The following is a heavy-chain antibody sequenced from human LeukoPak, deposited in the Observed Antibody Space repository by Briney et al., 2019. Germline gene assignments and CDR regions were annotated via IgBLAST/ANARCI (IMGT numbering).Heavy chain of an antibody. CDR1: GGSISSYY. D-gene: IGHD5-18*01. J-gene: IGHJ4*02. Sequence: SETLSLTCTVSGGSISSYYWSWIRQPPGKGLEWIGYIYYSGTTNYNPSLKSRVTISVDTSKNQFSLKLSSVTAADTAVYYCARALLQQTFDYWGKGTLVTVSS. CDR3: ARALLQQTFDY. V-gene: IGHV4-59*08. CDR2: IYYSGTT.